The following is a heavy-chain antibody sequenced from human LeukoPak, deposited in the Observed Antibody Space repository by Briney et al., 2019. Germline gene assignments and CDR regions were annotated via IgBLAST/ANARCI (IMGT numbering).Heavy chain of an antibody. CDR1: GYTFTSYD. D-gene: IGHD3-10*01. J-gene: IGHJ4*02. CDR2: MNPNSGNT. CDR3: ARGITMVRGAILGY. Sequence: ASVKVSCKASGYTFTSYDINWVRQATGQGLEWMGWMNPNSGNTGYAQKFQGRVTMTRNTSISTAYMELSSLRSEDTAVYYCARGITMVRGAILGYWGQGTLVTVSS. V-gene: IGHV1-8*01.